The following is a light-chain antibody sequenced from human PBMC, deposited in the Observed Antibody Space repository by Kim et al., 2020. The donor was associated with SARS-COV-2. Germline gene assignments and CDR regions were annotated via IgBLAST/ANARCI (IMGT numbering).Light chain of an antibody. Sequence: LSPGERATLSCRARQSVRSSLLAWYQQKPGQAPRLLIYEAFKRVAGIPDRFSGSGSGTDFTLTISRPEPEDFAMYYCQQYGSSPYTFGQGTKLEI. J-gene: IGKJ2*01. CDR3: QQYGSSPYT. V-gene: IGKV3-20*01. CDR2: EAF. CDR1: QSVRSSL.